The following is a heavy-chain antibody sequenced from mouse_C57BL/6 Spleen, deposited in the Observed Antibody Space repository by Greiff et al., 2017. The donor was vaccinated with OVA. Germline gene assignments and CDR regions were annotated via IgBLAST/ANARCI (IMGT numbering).Heavy chain of an antibody. CDR3: ARGLRRYYAMDY. J-gene: IGHJ4*01. CDR1: GYTFTSYW. V-gene: IGHV1-69*01. D-gene: IGHD2-4*01. CDR2: IDPSDSYT. Sequence: QVQLQQSGAELVMPGASVKLSCKASGYTFTSYWMHWVKQRPGQGLEWIGEIDPSDSYTNYNQKFKGKSTLTVDKSSSTAYMQLSSLTSEDSAVYYCARGLRRYYAMDYWGQGTSVTVSS.